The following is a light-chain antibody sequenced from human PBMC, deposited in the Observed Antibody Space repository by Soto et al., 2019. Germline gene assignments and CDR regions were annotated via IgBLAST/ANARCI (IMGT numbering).Light chain of an antibody. J-gene: IGKJ4*01. CDR1: QDINDY. CDR2: AAS. Sequence: DIQLTQSPSSVSASVGDTVTITCRASQDINDYLAWFQQKPGKAPESLIFAASRLQGGVPSRFSGRGSGTDFTLTITSLQPEDFATYYCHQYDTYPLTFVGGTKVEI. CDR3: HQYDTYPLT. V-gene: IGKV1-16*01.